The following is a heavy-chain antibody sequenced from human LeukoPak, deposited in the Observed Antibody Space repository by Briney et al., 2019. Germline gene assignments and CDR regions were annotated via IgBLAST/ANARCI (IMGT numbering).Heavy chain of an antibody. V-gene: IGHV5-10-1*01. D-gene: IGHD3-16*01. J-gene: IGHJ4*02. CDR3: TRQLRHSLGFDF. CDR2: IDPRDSNI. Sequence: GESLKISCKDSGDNFTNYWINWVRRIPGRGLEWMGKIDPRDSNINYSPSFQGHVTISLDKSASTVYLQWGSLKASDTAMYYCTRQLRHSLGFDFLGLGTLVTVSS. CDR1: GDNFTNYW.